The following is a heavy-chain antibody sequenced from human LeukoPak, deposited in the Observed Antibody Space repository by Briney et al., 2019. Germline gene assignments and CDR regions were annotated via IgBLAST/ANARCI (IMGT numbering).Heavy chain of an antibody. CDR3: ARGSIAVAGVPADY. D-gene: IGHD6-19*01. J-gene: IGHJ4*02. CDR1: GFTFRSYG. Sequence: PGGSLRLSCAASGFTFRSYGMHWVRQAPGKGLEWVALISYDGSNKYYADSVKGRFTISRDNSKNTLYLQMNSLRAEDTAVYYCARGSIAVAGVPADYWGQGTLVTVSS. CDR2: ISYDGSNK. V-gene: IGHV3-30*03.